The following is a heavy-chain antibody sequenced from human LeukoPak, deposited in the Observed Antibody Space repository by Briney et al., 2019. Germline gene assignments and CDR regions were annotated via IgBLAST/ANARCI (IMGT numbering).Heavy chain of an antibody. CDR2: IYYSGST. CDR3: ARDIRGSCSGGSCYHFDY. CDR1: GGSISSSSYY. D-gene: IGHD2-15*01. V-gene: IGHV4-39*07. Sequence: PSETLSLTCTVSGGSISSSSYYWGWIRQPPGKGLEWIGSIYYSGSTYYNPSLKSRVTISVDTSKNQFSLKLSSVTAADTAVYYCARDIRGSCSGGSCYHFDYWGQGTLVTVSS. J-gene: IGHJ4*02.